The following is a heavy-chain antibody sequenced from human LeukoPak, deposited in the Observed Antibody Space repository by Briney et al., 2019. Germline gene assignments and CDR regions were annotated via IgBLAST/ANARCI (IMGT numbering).Heavy chain of an antibody. V-gene: IGHV3-48*03. Sequence: PGGSLRLSCAASGFTFSSYEMNWVRQAPGKGLEWVSYISSHGSTIYYADSVKGRFTISRDNAKDSLYLQVNSLRAEDTAIYYCARERGRNYGSGSGFDYWGQGTLVTVSS. D-gene: IGHD3-10*01. CDR1: GFTFSSYE. J-gene: IGHJ4*02. CDR3: ARERGRNYGSGSGFDY. CDR2: ISSHGSTI.